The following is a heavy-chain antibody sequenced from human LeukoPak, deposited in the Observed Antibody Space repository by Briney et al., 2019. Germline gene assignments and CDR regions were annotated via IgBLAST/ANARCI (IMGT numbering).Heavy chain of an antibody. D-gene: IGHD5-24*01. CDR2: IVVGSGNT. V-gene: IGHV1-58*02. Sequence: SVKVSCKASGFTFTSSAMQWVRQARGERLEWIGWIVVGSGNTNYAQKFQERVTITRDMSTSTVYMELSSLRSEDTAVYYCAAREMAVSYYFDYWGQGTLVTVSS. J-gene: IGHJ4*02. CDR3: AAREMAVSYYFDY. CDR1: GFTFTSSA.